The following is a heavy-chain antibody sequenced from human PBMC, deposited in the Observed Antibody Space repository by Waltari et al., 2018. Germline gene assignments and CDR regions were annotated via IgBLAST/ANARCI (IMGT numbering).Heavy chain of an antibody. CDR2: ASASGST. Sequence: QVHLKASGPALVKPSQTLSPTCTVSGASIRVFFWSWIRQPAGKGVGWVGLASASGSTCYTPSLKSRITLATDTSRNQFSLTLTDVTAADTAMYYCVREKGGLGGWFDPWGQGIQVTVSS. D-gene: IGHD2-15*01. CDR1: GASIRVFF. CDR3: VREKGGLGGWFDP. J-gene: IGHJ5*02. V-gene: IGHV4-4*07.